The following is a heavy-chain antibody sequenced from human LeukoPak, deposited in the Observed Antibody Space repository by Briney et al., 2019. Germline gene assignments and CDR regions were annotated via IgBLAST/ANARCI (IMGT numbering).Heavy chain of an antibody. CDR1: GFSFGDYA. D-gene: IGHD1-26*01. Sequence: PGGSLRLSCAASGFSFGDYAMHWVRQAPGKGLEWVSLIRADGGRTYYADSVNGRFTISRDNSKNSLYLQMNSLRTDDTALYYCGTWAFHHGLDVWGQGTTVTVSS. CDR3: GTWAFHHGLDV. V-gene: IGHV3-43*02. J-gene: IGHJ6*02. CDR2: IRADGGRT.